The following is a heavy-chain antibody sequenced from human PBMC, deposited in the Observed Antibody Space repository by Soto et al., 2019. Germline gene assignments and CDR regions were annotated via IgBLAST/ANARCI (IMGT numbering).Heavy chain of an antibody. CDR2: IKQDGSEK. D-gene: IGHD1-26*01. V-gene: IGHV3-7*03. CDR3: ASSNADRGSSRGKRWELLGNYYYGMDV. CDR1: GFTFSSYW. Sequence: HPGGSLRLSCAASGFTFSSYWMSWVRQAPGQGLEWVANIKQDGSEKYYVDSVKGRFTISRDNAKNSLYLQMNSLRAEDTAVYYCASSNADRGSSRGKRWELLGNYYYGMDVWGQGTTVTVSS. J-gene: IGHJ6*02.